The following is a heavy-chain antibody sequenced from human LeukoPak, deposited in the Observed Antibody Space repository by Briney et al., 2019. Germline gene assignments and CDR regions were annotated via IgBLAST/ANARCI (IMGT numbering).Heavy chain of an antibody. CDR2: INHSGST. J-gene: IGHJ5*02. V-gene: IGHV4-34*01. CDR1: GGSFSANY. CDR3: ARTYYDFWSGYFASNWFDP. Sequence: SETLSLTCGVYGGSFSANYWSWIRQPPGKGLEWIGEINHSGSTNYNPSLKSRVTLSVDTSKNQFSLKLNSVTAADTAVYYCARTYYDFWSGYFASNWFDPWGQGTLVTVSS. D-gene: IGHD3-3*01.